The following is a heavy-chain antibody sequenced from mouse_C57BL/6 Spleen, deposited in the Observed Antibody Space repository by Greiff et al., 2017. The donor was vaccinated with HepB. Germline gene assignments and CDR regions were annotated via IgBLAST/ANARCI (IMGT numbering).Heavy chain of an antibody. D-gene: IGHD1-1*01. V-gene: IGHV1-54*01. CDR1: GYAFTNYL. Sequence: VQLQQSGAELVRPGTSVKVSCKASGYAFTNYLIEWVKQRPGQGLEWIGVINPGSGGTNYNEKFKGKATLTADKSSSTAYMQLSSLTSEDSAVYFCARRGGYGSSHYYAMDYWGQGTSVTVSS. J-gene: IGHJ4*01. CDR3: ARRGGYGSSHYYAMDY. CDR2: INPGSGGT.